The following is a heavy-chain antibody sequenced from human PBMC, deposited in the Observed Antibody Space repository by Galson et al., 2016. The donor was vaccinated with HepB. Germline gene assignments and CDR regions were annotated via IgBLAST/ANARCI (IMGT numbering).Heavy chain of an antibody. CDR2: IFYSGTT. CDR1: GGFISTYY. Sequence: LSLTCTVSGGFISTYYWSWIRQPPGKGLEWIGYIFYSGTTTYNPSLKSRVSISVDMSKNQFSLRLTSVTAADTAVYYCARGRYGSGNLYYFDYWGQGTLVTVSS. J-gene: IGHJ4*02. CDR3: ARGRYGSGNLYYFDY. V-gene: IGHV4-59*01. D-gene: IGHD3-10*01.